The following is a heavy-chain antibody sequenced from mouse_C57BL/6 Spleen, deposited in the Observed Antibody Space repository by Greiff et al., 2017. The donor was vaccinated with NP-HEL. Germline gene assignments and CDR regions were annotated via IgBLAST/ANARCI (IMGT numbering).Heavy chain of an antibody. Sequence: EVNLVESGGGLVKPGGSLKLSCAASGFTFSDYGMHWVRQAPEKGLEWVAYISSGSSTIYYADTVKGRFTISRDNAKNTLFLQMTSLRSEDTAMYYCARKSNYGPFDYWGQGTTLTVSS. V-gene: IGHV5-17*01. CDR3: ARKSNYGPFDY. CDR1: GFTFSDYG. D-gene: IGHD2-5*01. CDR2: ISSGSSTI. J-gene: IGHJ2*01.